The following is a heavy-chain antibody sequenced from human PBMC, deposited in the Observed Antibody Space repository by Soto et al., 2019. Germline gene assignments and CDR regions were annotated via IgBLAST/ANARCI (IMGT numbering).Heavy chain of an antibody. CDR3: ARARSDGPWYRYYFDP. J-gene: IGHJ4*02. Sequence: QVQLQESGPGLVKPSQTLSLTCKVTGGSMSRGDYYWSWIRQPPVKGLEWIGYIYSSGINYYKPYLKSRLTISVDTYKKQFSLTLGSVNAEDTAVYYCARARSDGPWYRYYFDPWGQGTMVTVSS. CDR2: IYSSGIN. V-gene: IGHV4-30-4*01. D-gene: IGHD6-13*01. CDR1: GGSMSRGDYY.